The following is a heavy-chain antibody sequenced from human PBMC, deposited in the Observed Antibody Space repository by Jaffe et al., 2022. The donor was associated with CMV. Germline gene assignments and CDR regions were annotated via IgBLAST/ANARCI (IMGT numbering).Heavy chain of an antibody. CDR3: ARSDQLWLHYFDF. CDR2: ISGSDGAI. V-gene: IGHV3-48*03. J-gene: IGHJ4*02. Sequence: EVQLVESGGGLVQPGGSLRLSCAASGFTFSSYEMNWVRQAPGKGLEWVSYISGSDGAIYYADSVRGRFIVSRDNAKNSLFLQMNSLRAEDTAVYYCARSDQLWLHYFDFWGQGTLVTVSS. D-gene: IGHD5-18*01. CDR1: GFTFSSYE.